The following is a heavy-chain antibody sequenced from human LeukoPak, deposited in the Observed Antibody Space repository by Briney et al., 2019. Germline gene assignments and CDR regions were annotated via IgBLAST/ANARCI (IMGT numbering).Heavy chain of an antibody. CDR3: ARPRRPEGGSNLRPRYDGFDI. V-gene: IGHV3-30*14. CDR1: GFTFRTYA. J-gene: IGHJ3*02. CDR2: ISYDGNNK. Sequence: PGGSLRLSCAASGFTFRTYAMHWVRQAPGKGLEWVTLISYDGNNKYYSDSVMGRFTISRDNSKSTLYLQMDSLRPEDTAVYYCARPRRPEGGSNLRPRYDGFDIWGQGTMITVSS. D-gene: IGHD5-24*01.